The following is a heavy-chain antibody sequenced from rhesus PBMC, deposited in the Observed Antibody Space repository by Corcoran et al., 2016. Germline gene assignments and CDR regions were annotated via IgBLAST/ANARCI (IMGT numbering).Heavy chain of an antibody. CDR3: ARYSNYYGLDS. Sequence: QVQLQESGPGLVKPSETLSLTCAVSGYSISSNYWSWIRQPPGKGLEWIDYSYGSSGSTYYNPSPKGRVTISTDTSKNQFCLKLSSVTAAGTAVYYCARYSNYYGLDSWGQGVVVTVSS. D-gene: IGHD4-23*01. CDR2: SYGSSGST. J-gene: IGHJ6*01. V-gene: IGHV4-147*01. CDR1: GYSISSNY.